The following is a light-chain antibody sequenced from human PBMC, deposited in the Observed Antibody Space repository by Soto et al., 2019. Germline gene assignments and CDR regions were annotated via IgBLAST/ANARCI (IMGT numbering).Light chain of an antibody. Sequence: EILMTQSPATLSISPGEGATLSCRASQGVGRSVAWYQQTPGQSPRLLIYSASTRASGVPARFSGSGSGTEFTLTISSLQSEDCAVYSCQQYYYWPLTFGGGTKVEIK. CDR2: SAS. V-gene: IGKV3-15*01. CDR1: QGVGRS. CDR3: QQYYYWPLT. J-gene: IGKJ4*01.